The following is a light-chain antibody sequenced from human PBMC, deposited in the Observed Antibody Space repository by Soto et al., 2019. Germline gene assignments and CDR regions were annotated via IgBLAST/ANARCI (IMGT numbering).Light chain of an antibody. CDR2: SNN. CDR3: AAWDDSLNGRWV. V-gene: IGLV1-44*01. J-gene: IGLJ3*02. Sequence: QSVLTQPPSASGTPGQRVTISCSGSSSNIGSNTVNWYQQLPGTAPKLLIYSNNQRPSGVPDRFSGSKSGTSASLAISGLQSEDEADYYCAAWDDSLNGRWVVGGGTKLTVL. CDR1: SSNIGSNT.